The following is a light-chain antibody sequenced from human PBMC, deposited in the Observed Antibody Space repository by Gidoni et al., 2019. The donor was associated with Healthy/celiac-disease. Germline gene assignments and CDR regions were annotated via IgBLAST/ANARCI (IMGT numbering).Light chain of an antibody. V-gene: IGKV3-11*01. CDR1: QSVSSY. Sequence: EIVLTQSPATLSLSPGERATLPCRASQSVSSYLAWYQQKPGQAPRLLIYDASNRATGIPAMFSGSGSGTDFTLTISSLEPEDFAVYYCQQRSNWPLLTFGGGTKVEIK. J-gene: IGKJ4*01. CDR3: QQRSNWPLLT. CDR2: DAS.